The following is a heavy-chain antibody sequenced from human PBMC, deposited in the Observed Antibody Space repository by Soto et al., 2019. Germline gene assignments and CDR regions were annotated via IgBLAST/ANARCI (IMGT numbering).Heavy chain of an antibody. J-gene: IGHJ4*02. CDR1: GGSISSGGYY. CDR3: ARVATGGATWSFDY. V-gene: IGHV4-31*11. D-gene: IGHD1-26*01. Sequence: PSETLSLTCAVSGGSISSGGYYWSWIRQHPGKGLEWIGYIYYSGSTYYNPSLKSRVAISVDTSKNQFSLNLSSVTAADTAVYYCARVATGGATWSFDYWGQGTLVTVSS. CDR2: IYYSGST.